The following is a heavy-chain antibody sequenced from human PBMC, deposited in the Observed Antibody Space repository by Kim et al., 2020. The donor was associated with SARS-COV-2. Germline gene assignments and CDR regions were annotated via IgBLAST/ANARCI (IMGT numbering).Heavy chain of an antibody. D-gene: IGHD3-9*01. Sequence: GGSLRLSCAASGFTFSSYAMHWVRQAPGKGLEWVAVISYDGSNKYYADSVKGRFTISRDNSKNTLYLQMNSLRAEDTAVYYCAREGVLRYFDWLLTYYYYGMDVWGQGTTVTVSS. V-gene: IGHV3-30-3*01. CDR2: ISYDGSNK. J-gene: IGHJ6*02. CDR1: GFTFSSYA. CDR3: AREGVLRYFDWLLTYYYYGMDV.